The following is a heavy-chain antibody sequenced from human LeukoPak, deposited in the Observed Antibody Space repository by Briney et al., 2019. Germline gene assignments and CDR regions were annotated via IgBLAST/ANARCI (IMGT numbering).Heavy chain of an antibody. CDR2: IYSGGST. CDR3: AKDAEGVLLWFGEYYFDY. J-gene: IGHJ4*02. CDR1: GFTVSSNY. V-gene: IGHV3-66*01. Sequence: GGSLRLSCAASGFTVSSNYMSWVRQAPGKGLEWVSVIYSGGSTYYADSVKGRFTISRDNSKNTLYLQMNSLRAEDTAVYYCAKDAEGVLLWFGEYYFDYWGQGTLVTVSS. D-gene: IGHD3-10*01.